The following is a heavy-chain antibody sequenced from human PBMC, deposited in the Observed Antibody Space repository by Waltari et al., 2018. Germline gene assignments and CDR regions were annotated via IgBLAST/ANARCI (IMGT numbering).Heavy chain of an antibody. J-gene: IGHJ6*03. D-gene: IGHD5-18*01. CDR2: IYYSGST. CDR1: GGSISSGDYY. V-gene: IGHV4-30-4*08. CDR3: ATLHSTAMAISHYYYYYMDV. Sequence: QVQLQESGPGLVKPSQTLSLTCTVSGGSISSGDYYWSWIRQPPGKGLGWIGYIYYSGSTYYNPSLKSRVTISVDTSKNQCSLKLSSVTAADTAVYYCATLHSTAMAISHYYYYYMDVWGKGTTVTISS.